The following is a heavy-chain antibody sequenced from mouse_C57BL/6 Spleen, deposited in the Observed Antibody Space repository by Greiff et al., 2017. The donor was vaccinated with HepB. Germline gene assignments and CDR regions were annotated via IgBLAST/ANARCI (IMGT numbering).Heavy chain of an antibody. J-gene: IGHJ4*01. D-gene: IGHD6-2*01. CDR3: ARDALSEAMDY. Sequence: EVKLVESGGGLVKPGGSLKLSCAASGFTFSDYGMHWVRQSPEKGLEWVAYISSGSSTIYYADTVKGRFTISRDNAKNTLFLQMTSLRSEDTAMYYCARDALSEAMDYWGQGTSVTVSS. CDR2: ISSGSSTI. CDR1: GFTFSDYG. V-gene: IGHV5-17*01.